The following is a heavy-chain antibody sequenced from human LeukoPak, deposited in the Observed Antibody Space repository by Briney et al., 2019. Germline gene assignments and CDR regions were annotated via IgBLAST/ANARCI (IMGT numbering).Heavy chain of an antibody. Sequence: GSLRLSCAASGFTFSSYSMNWIRQPPGKGLEWIGEINHSGSTNYNPSLKSRVTISVDTSKNQFSLKLSSVTAADTAVYYCARVNQGSGPYCSSTRCYDYGMDVWGQGTTVTVSS. CDR3: ARVNQGSGPYCSSTRCYDYGMDV. CDR2: INHSGST. V-gene: IGHV4-34*01. D-gene: IGHD2-2*01. CDR1: GFTFSSYS. J-gene: IGHJ6*02.